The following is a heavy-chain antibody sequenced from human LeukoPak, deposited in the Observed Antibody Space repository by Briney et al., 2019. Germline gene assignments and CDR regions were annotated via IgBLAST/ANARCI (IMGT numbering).Heavy chain of an antibody. CDR3: ARAYYDILTGYSDAFDI. D-gene: IGHD3-9*01. V-gene: IGHV3-7*03. Sequence: PGGSLRLSCAASGFTFSSYWMSWVRQAPGKGLEWVANIKQGGSEKYYVDSVKGRFTISRDNAKNSLYLQMNSLRAEDTAVYYCARAYYDILTGYSDAFDIWGQGTVVTVSS. CDR2: IKQGGSEK. J-gene: IGHJ3*02. CDR1: GFTFSSYW.